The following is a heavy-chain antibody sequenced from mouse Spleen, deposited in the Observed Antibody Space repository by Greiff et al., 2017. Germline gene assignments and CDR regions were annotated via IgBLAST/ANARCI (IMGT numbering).Heavy chain of an antibody. V-gene: IGHV15-2*01. CDR3: ARGDDGYLFAE. CDR2: ILPSIGRT. Sequence: SGSDLRSPGSSVKLSCKAFDSDVFPIAYMSWVRQKPGHGFAWFGGILPSIGRTIYGEKFEDKATLDADTLSNTAYLELNSLTSEDSAIYYCARGDDGYLFAEWGQGTRVTVSA. D-gene: IGHD2-3*01. CDR1: DSDVFPIAY. J-gene: IGHJ3*02.